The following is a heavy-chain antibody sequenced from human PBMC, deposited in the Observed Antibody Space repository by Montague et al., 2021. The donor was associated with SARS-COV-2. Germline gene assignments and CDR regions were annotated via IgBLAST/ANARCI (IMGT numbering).Heavy chain of an antibody. CDR2: IHHGGST. V-gene: IGHV4-34*01. CDR1: GGSFSTYS. D-gene: IGHD3-10*01. CDR3: ARLADGVAPSPILGVGPYYSYYYMDV. J-gene: IGHJ6*03. Sequence: SETLSLTCSVHGGSFSTYSWNWIRQPPGKGLEWIGEIHHGGSTNYNPSPKSRVTISADTSKNQFSLKLTSVAAADTAVYYCARLADGVAPSPILGVGPYYSYYYMDVWGKGTTVTVSS.